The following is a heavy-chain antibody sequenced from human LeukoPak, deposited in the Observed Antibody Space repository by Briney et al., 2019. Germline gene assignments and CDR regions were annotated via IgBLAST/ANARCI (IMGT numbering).Heavy chain of an antibody. J-gene: IGHJ4*02. Sequence: GGSLRLSCVVSGFTFSSHAMNWVRQAPGKGLEWVSSISGSGGSTYYADPVKGRFTISRDNSKNTLYLQMNSLRAEDTAVYYCATYSSGWFNFDYWGQGTLVTVSS. CDR3: ATYSSGWFNFDY. D-gene: IGHD6-19*01. CDR2: ISGSGGST. CDR1: GFTFSSHA. V-gene: IGHV3-23*01.